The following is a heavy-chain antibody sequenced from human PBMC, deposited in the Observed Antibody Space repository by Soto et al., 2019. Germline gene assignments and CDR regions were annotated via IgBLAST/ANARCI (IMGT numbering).Heavy chain of an antibody. D-gene: IGHD1-26*01. Sequence: QVQLQESGPGLVKPSETLSLTCTVSGGSISSYYWSWIRQPPGKGLEWIGYIYYSGSTNYNPSLNSRVTISVDTSQSQFSLKLSCVTAADTAVYYCARDRRELREDYFDYWGQGTLVTVSS. CDR1: GGSISSYY. CDR3: ARDRRELREDYFDY. J-gene: IGHJ4*02. V-gene: IGHV4-59*01. CDR2: IYYSGST.